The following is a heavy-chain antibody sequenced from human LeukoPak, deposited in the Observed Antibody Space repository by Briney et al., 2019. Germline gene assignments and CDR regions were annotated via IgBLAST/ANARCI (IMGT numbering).Heavy chain of an antibody. V-gene: IGHV3-21*01. J-gene: IGHJ4*02. Sequence: GGSLRLSCAASGFTFSSYSMNWVRQDPGEGLEWVSSIISSSSYIYYADSVKGRFTTSRDNAKNSLYLQMNSLRAEDTAVYYCARDRPAVACFYWGQGTLVTVSS. D-gene: IGHD6-19*01. CDR2: IISSSSYI. CDR1: GFTFSSYS. CDR3: ARDRPAVACFY.